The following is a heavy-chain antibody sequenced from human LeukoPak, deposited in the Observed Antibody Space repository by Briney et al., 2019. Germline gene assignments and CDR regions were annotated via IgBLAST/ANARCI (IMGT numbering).Heavy chain of an antibody. Sequence: SETLFLTCTVSGGSISSSSYYWGWIRQPPGKGLEWIGSIYYSGSTYYNPSLKSRVTISVDTSKNQFSLKLNSVTAADTAVYYCARLDDSSGYYLDYWGQGTLVTVSS. CDR1: GGSISSSSYY. D-gene: IGHD3-22*01. CDR3: ARLDDSSGYYLDY. V-gene: IGHV4-39*07. CDR2: IYYSGST. J-gene: IGHJ4*02.